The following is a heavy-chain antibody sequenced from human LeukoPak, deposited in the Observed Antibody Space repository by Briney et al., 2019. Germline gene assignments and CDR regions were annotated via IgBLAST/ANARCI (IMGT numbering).Heavy chain of an antibody. J-gene: IGHJ4*02. Sequence: PSETLSLTCTVSGGSFSGYYWGWIRQPPGKGLEWIGYIYYSGSTTYNPSLKSRVTISVDTPKNQISLKVRSVTAADTAVYYCARDKQPGDYWGQGTLVTVSS. V-gene: IGHV4-59*01. CDR1: GGSFSGYY. CDR3: ARDKQPGDY. D-gene: IGHD5-18*01. CDR2: IYYSGST.